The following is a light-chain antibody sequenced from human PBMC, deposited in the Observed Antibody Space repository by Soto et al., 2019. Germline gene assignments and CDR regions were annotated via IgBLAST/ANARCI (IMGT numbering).Light chain of an antibody. CDR1: SSDVGSYNL. Sequence: QPVLTQPASVSGSPGQSIIISCTGTSSDVGSYNLVSWYQQHPDKAPKLMIYEDSKRPSGVSNRFSGSKSDNTASLTISGLQAEDEADYYCCSYAGSSTYVFGSGTKLTVL. J-gene: IGLJ1*01. V-gene: IGLV2-23*01. CDR2: EDS. CDR3: CSYAGSSTYV.